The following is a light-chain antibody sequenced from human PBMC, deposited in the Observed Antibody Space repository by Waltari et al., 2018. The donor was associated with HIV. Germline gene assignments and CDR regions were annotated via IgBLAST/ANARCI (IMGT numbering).Light chain of an antibody. V-gene: IGLV2-8*01. J-gene: IGLJ1*01. CDR3: SSYAASLFV. Sequence: QSALTQPPSASGSPGQSVTISCTGTSRDVGGYNYVSWYQQHPGKAPKLIIYEVSKRPSGVPDRFSGSKSGNPASLTVSGLQAEDEADYYCSSYAASLFVFGTGTKVTVL. CDR1: SRDVGGYNY. CDR2: EVS.